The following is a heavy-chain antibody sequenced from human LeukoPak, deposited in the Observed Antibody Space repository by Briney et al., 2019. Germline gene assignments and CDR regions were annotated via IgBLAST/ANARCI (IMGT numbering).Heavy chain of an antibody. CDR1: GVSISSYY. J-gene: IGHJ6*03. D-gene: IGHD3-10*01. CDR2: IYTSGST. V-gene: IGHV4-4*09. Sequence: SETLSLTCTVSGVSISSYYWSWIRQPPGKGLEWIGYIYTSGSTNYNPSLKSRVTISVDTSKNQFSLKLSSVTAADTAVYYCARQYGSGSYRYYYYYMDVWGKGTTVTVSS. CDR3: ARQYGSGSYRYYYYYMDV.